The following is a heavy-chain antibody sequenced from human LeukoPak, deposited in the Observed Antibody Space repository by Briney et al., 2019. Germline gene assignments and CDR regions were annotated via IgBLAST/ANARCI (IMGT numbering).Heavy chain of an antibody. J-gene: IGHJ5*02. V-gene: IGHV3-23*01. CDR1: GFTFSSFG. Sequence: GGSLRLSCAASGFTFSSFGMSGVRQAPGKGLDWVSAISGRGGSTYHADSVKGRFTISRDNSKNTLYLQMNSLRAEDTAVYYCAKVRGFGELLYLSFGLDPWGQGTLVTVSS. D-gene: IGHD3-10*01. CDR2: ISGRGGST. CDR3: AKVRGFGELLYLSFGLDP.